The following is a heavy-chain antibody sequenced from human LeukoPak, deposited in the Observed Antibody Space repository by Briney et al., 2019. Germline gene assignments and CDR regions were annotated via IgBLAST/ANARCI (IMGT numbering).Heavy chain of an antibody. D-gene: IGHD3-3*01. CDR2: ISSSGSTT. CDR3: ARLVGVVIPKYYFDY. V-gene: IGHV3-11*01. CDR1: GFTFSDYY. J-gene: IGHJ4*02. Sequence: GGSLRLSCAASGFTFSDYYMSWIRQAPGKGLEWVSYISSSGSTTYYADSVKGRFTISRDNAKNSLYLQMNSLRAEDTAVYYCARLVGVVIPKYYFDYWGQGTLVTVSS.